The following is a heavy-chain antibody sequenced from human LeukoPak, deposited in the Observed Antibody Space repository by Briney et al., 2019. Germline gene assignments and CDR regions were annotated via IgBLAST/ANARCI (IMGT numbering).Heavy chain of an antibody. J-gene: IGHJ6*02. CDR2: VKQDGSET. CDR1: GFTFNIYW. Sequence: PGGSLRLSCAASGFTFNIYWMNWVRQAPGRGLEWVANVKQDGSETYYVDPVKGRFTISRDNAKNSLYLQMNSLRAEDTAVYYCARGEQTFGKRHSDVWGQGTTVTVSS. V-gene: IGHV3-7*05. CDR3: ARGEQTFGKRHSDV. D-gene: IGHD1-1*01.